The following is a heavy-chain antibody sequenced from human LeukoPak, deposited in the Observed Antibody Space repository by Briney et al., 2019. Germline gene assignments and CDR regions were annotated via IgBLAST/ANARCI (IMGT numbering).Heavy chain of an antibody. CDR1: GGSFSGYY. CDR3: ARGEGGASIF. D-gene: IGHD1-26*01. V-gene: IGHV4-34*01. CDR2: INHSGST. J-gene: IGHJ4*02. Sequence: SETLSLTCAVYGGSFSGYYWSWIRQPPGKGLEWIGEINHSGSTSCNPSLKSRVTMSVDTSKNQFSLKLSSVTAADTAVYYCARGEGGASIFWGQGTLVTVSS.